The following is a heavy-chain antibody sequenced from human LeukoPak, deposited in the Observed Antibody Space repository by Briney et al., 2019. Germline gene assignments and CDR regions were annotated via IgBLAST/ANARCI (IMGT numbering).Heavy chain of an antibody. CDR1: GGSISSGAYS. CDR3: AGSNHRGTSFDI. CDR2: IYHSGST. Sequence: PSQTLSLTCAVSGGSISSGAYSWSWIRQPPGKGLEWIGYIYHSGSTYYNPSLKSRVTISVDRSKNQFSLKLSSVTAADTAVYYCAGSNHRGTSFDIWGQGTMVTVSS. J-gene: IGHJ3*02. D-gene: IGHD1-14*01. V-gene: IGHV4-30-2*01.